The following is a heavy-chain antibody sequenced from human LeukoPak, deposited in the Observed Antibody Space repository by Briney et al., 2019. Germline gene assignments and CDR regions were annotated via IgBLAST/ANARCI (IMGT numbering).Heavy chain of an antibody. CDR3: ARDPHYYGSGTPGYFDY. J-gene: IGHJ4*02. V-gene: IGHV3-21*01. CDR2: ISSSGTYI. Sequence: GGSLRLSCAASGFTFSIYNMNWVRQAPGKGLEWVSSISSSGTYIYYADSVKGRFTISRDTAKNSLYLQMNSLRAEDTAVYYCARDPHYYGSGTPGYFDYWGQGTLVTVSS. D-gene: IGHD3-10*01. CDR1: GFTFSIYN.